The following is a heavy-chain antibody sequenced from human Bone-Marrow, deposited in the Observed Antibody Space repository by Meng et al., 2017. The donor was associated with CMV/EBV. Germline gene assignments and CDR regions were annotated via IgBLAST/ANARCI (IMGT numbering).Heavy chain of an antibody. CDR1: GYTFTSYD. CDR3: ARDKQLVLETHRYYGMDV. V-gene: IGHV1-69*04. J-gene: IGHJ6*02. D-gene: IGHD6-6*01. Sequence: SVKVSCKASGYTFTSYDISWVRQAPGQGLEWMGRIIPILGIANYAQKFQGRVTITADKSTSTAYMELSSLRSEDTAVYYCARDKQLVLETHRYYGMDVWGQGTTVTVSS. CDR2: IIPILGIA.